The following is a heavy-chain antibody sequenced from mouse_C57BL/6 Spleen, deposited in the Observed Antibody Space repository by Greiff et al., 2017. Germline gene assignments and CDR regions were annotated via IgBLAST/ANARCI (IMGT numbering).Heavy chain of an antibody. J-gene: IGHJ2*01. D-gene: IGHD2-1*01. V-gene: IGHV5-17*01. CDR3: ARGALLSFDY. CDR1: GFTFSDYG. CDR2: ISSGSSTI. Sequence: EVQLVESGGGLVKPGGSLKLSCAASGFTFSDYGMHWVRQAPEQGLEWVAYISSGSSTIYYADTVKGRFTISRDNAKNTLFLQMTSLRSEDTAMYYCARGALLSFDYWGQGTTLTVSS.